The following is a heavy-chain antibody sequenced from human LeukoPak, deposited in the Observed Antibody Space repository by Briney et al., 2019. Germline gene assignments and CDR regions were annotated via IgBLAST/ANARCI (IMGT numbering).Heavy chain of an antibody. J-gene: IGHJ4*02. CDR3: ARHGARQQLVRDIDY. V-gene: IGHV4-39*01. D-gene: IGHD6-13*01. Sequence: SETLSLTCTVSGGPISSSSYYWGWIRQPPGKGLEWIGSFYYSGSTYYNPSLKSRVTISVDTSKNQFSLKLSSVTAADTAVYYCARHGARQQLVRDIDYWGQGTLVSVSS. CDR1: GGPISSSSYY. CDR2: FYYSGST.